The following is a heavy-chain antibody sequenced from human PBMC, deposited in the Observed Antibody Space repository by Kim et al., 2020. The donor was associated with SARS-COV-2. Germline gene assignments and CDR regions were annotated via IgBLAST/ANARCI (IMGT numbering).Heavy chain of an antibody. CDR2: INTGNGNS. V-gene: IGHV1-3*04. CDR3: ARGLSGGFDP. D-gene: IGHD1-26*01. J-gene: IGHJ5*02. CDR1: GYTFTRHS. Sequence: ASVKVSCKASGYTFTRHSMHWVRQAPGQRLEWMGWINTGNGNSKCSQIFQGRVTLTRDTSASTAYMEVSSLTSEDTAIYYCARGLSGGFDPWGQGTLVTVSS.